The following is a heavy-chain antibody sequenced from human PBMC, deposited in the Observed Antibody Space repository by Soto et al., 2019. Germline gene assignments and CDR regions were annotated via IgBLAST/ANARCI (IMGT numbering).Heavy chain of an antibody. CDR2: IYWDDDK. J-gene: IGHJ3*02. D-gene: IGHD3-3*01. V-gene: IGHV2-5*02. CDR1: GFSLSTSGVG. CDR3: AHRPYYDFWSGYYGGGDAFDI. Sequence: SGPTLVNPTQTLTLTCTFSGFSLSTSGVGVGWIRQPPGKALEWLALIYWDDDKRYSPSLKSRLTITKDPSKNQVVLTVTNMEPVDTGTYYCAHRPYYDFWSGYYGGGDAFDIWGQGTMVTVSS.